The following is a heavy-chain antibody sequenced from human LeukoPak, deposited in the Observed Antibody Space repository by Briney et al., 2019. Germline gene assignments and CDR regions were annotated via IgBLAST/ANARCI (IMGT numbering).Heavy chain of an antibody. CDR1: GGSVSSGNYY. CDR2: IYYSGST. J-gene: IGHJ4*02. CDR3: ARDPSGYFNY. V-gene: IGHV4-61*01. Sequence: SETLSLTCTVSGGSVSSGNYYWSWIRQPPGKGLDWIGYIYYSGSTNYNPSLKSRVTISVDTSKNQFSLRLSSVTATDTAVYYCARDPSGYFNYWGQGTLATVSS. D-gene: IGHD3-22*01.